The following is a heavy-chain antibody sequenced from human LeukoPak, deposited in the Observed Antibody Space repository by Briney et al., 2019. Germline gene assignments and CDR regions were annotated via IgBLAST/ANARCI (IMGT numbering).Heavy chain of an antibody. CDR1: GGSISSYY. CDR3: ARGHRQDIVVVVASPYYFDY. CDR2: ITYSGTT. D-gene: IGHD2-15*01. J-gene: IGHJ4*02. Sequence: SETLSLTCAVSGGSISSYYWSWIRQPPGKRLEWVGYITYSGTTNYNPSLKSRVSISVDTSKNHFSLKLSSVTAADPAVYYCARGHRQDIVVVVASPYYFDYWGQGTLLTVSS. V-gene: IGHV4-59*01.